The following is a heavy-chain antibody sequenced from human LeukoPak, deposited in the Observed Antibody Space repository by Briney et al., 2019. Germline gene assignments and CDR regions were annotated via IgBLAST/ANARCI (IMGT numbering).Heavy chain of an antibody. J-gene: IGHJ6*02. Sequence: ASVKVSCKASGYTFTSYGISWVRQAPGQRPEWMGWISCYNGNSKSSEKFQGRVTMTIETSTSTVYMELRTLKNDDTAVYYCVRDAGDGMDVWGLGTTVIVSS. CDR3: VRDAGDGMDV. CDR2: ISCYNGNS. V-gene: IGHV1-18*01. CDR1: GYTFTSYG.